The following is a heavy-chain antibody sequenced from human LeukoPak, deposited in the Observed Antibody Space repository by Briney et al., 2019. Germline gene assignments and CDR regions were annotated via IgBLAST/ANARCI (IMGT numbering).Heavy chain of an antibody. V-gene: IGHV1-2*02. J-gene: IGHJ4*02. CDR3: ARDWGLGEEYSGSYFTFDY. CDR2: INPNSGGT. CDR1: GYTFTGYY. D-gene: IGHD1-26*01. Sequence: ASVKVSCKASGYTFTGYYMHWVRQAPGQGLEWMGWINPNSGGTNYAQKFQGRVTMTRDTSISTAYMELSRLRSDDTAVYYCARDWGLGEEYSGSYFTFDYWGQGTLVTVSS.